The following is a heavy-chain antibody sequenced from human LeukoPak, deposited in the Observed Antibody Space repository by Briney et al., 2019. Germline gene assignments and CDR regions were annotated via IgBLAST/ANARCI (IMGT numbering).Heavy chain of an antibody. CDR2: INPNSGGT. Sequence: ASVKVSCKASGYTFTGYYMHWVRQAPGQGLEWMGWINPNSGGTNYAQKFQGRVTVTRDTSISTAYMELSRLRSDDTAVYYCARDEVGYSAPFDPWGQGTLVTVSS. D-gene: IGHD5-12*01. J-gene: IGHJ5*02. V-gene: IGHV1-2*02. CDR3: ARDEVGYSAPFDP. CDR1: GYTFTGYY.